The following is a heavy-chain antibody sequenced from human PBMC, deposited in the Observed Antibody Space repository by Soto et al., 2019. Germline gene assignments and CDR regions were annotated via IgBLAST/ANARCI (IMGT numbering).Heavy chain of an antibody. D-gene: IGHD3-3*01. CDR3: ARGEFSGGVV. V-gene: IGHV4-30-2*01. Sequence: QLQLQVSGSGLVKPSQTLSLTCAVSGGSISSGGNSWSWIRQPPGKGPEWIGYIYHSGTTYYNPSLKSRVPISVDRSKKQFSLNLTSVTAADTAVYYCARGEFSGGVVWCQGTLVTVSS. CDR2: IYHSGTT. CDR1: GGSISSGGNS. J-gene: IGHJ4*02.